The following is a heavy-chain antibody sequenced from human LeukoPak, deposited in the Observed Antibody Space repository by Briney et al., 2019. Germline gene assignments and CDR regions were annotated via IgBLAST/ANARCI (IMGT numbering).Heavy chain of an antibody. CDR3: ARVRCSGGSCLSRGAFDF. J-gene: IGHJ3*01. CDR1: SGSISSYY. CDR2: IYYSGST. D-gene: IGHD2-15*01. V-gene: IGHV4-59*01. Sequence: SETLSLTCTVSSGSISSYYWSWIRQPPGKGLEWIGYIYYSGSTNHNPSLKSRVTISVDTSKNQFSLNLSSVTAADTAVYYCARVRCSGGSCLSRGAFDFWGQGTMVTVSS.